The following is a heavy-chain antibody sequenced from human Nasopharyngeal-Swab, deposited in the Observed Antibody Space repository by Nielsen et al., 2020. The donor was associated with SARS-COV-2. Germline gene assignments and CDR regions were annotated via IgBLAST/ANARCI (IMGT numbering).Heavy chain of an antibody. J-gene: IGHJ6*02. D-gene: IGHD3-22*01. V-gene: IGHV4-4*07. CDR3: VRDGLGWYDSSGYYFHYYGMDV. Sequence: SETLSLTCTVSGGSISSYYWSWIRQPAGKGLEWIGRIYTSGSTNYNPSLKSRVTMSVDTSKNQFSLKLSSVTAADTAVYYCVRDGLGWYDSSGYYFHYYGMDVWGQGTTVTVSS. CDR1: GGSISSYY. CDR2: IYTSGST.